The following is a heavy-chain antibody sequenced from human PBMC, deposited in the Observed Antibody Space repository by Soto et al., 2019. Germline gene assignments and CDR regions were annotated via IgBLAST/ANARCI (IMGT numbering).Heavy chain of an antibody. D-gene: IGHD5-12*01. CDR1: GFTFSSYA. J-gene: IGHJ6*02. Sequence: QVQLVESGGGVVQPGRSLRLSCAASGFTFSSYAMHWVRQAPGKGLEWVAVISYDGSNKYYADSVKGRFTISRDNSKNTRYLKMNSLRAEDTVVYYCARDYYRFNSGYGFSMDVWGQGTTVTVSS. V-gene: IGHV3-30-3*01. CDR2: ISYDGSNK. CDR3: ARDYYRFNSGYGFSMDV.